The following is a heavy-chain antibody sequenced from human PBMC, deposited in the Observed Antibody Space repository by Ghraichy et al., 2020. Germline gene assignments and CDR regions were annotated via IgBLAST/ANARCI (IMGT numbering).Heavy chain of an antibody. D-gene: IGHD3-22*01. V-gene: IGHV4-31*03. J-gene: IGHJ4*02. Sequence: SETLSLTCTVSGGSISSGGYYWSWIRQHPGKGLEWIGYIYYSGSTYYNPSLKSRVTISVDTSKNQFSLKLSSVTAADMAVYYCARDQIGVVDGYYYDSSGYLYWGQGTLVTVSS. CDR3: ARDQIGVVDGYYYDSSGYLY. CDR1: GGSISSGGYY. CDR2: IYYSGST.